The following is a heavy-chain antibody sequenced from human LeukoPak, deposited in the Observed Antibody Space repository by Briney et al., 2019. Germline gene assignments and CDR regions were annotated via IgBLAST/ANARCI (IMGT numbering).Heavy chain of an antibody. CDR3: ASKSSDHGELRFDY. Sequence: SETLSLTCTVSGDSISTYYWSWIRQPPGKGLEWIGYIYYTGTTNYNPSLKSRVTISVDTSKNQFSLRLSSVTAADTAVYYCASKSSDHGELRFDYWGQGTLVTVSS. CDR1: GDSISTYY. J-gene: IGHJ4*02. D-gene: IGHD4-17*01. V-gene: IGHV4-59*01. CDR2: IYYTGTT.